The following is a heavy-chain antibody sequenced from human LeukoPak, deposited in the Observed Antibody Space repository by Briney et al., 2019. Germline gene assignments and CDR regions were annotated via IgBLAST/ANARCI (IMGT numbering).Heavy chain of an antibody. CDR3: ATEDYCSGGSCYYFDY. Sequence: GASVKVSCKASGYTFTSYDINWVRQATGQGLEWMGWMNPNSGNTGYAQKFQGRVTITRNTSISTAYMELSSLRSEDTAAYYCATEDYCSGGSCYYFDYWGQGTLVTVSS. V-gene: IGHV1-8*01. J-gene: IGHJ4*02. D-gene: IGHD2-15*01. CDR2: MNPNSGNT. CDR1: GYTFTSYD.